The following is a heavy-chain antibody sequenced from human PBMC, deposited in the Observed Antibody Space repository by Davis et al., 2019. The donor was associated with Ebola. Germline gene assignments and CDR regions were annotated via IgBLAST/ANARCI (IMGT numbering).Heavy chain of an antibody. Sequence: PSETLSLTCTVSGGSISSYYWSWIRQPPGKGLEWIGYIYYSGSTNYNPSLKSRVTISVDTSKNQFSLKLSSVTAADTAVYYCARGGHFGVVIMGGMDVWGQGTTVTVSS. CDR3: ARGGHFGVVIMGGMDV. D-gene: IGHD3-3*01. CDR2: IYYSGST. V-gene: IGHV4-59*08. J-gene: IGHJ6*02. CDR1: GGSISSYY.